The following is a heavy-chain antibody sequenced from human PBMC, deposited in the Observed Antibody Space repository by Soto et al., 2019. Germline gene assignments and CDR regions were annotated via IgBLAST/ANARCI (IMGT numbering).Heavy chain of an antibody. Sequence: ALVKVSCKASGYTFTGYAMHWVRQAPGQRLEWMGWINAGNGNTKYSQKFQGRVTITRDTSASTAYMELSSLRSEDTAVYYCAKSATVKAAIAYWGQGTLVTMSS. J-gene: IGHJ4*02. V-gene: IGHV1-3*01. CDR1: GYTFTGYA. D-gene: IGHD2-2*02. CDR3: AKSATVKAAIAY. CDR2: INAGNGNT.